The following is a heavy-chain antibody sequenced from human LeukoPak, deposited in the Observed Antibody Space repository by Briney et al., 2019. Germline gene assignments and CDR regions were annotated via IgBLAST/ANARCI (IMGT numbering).Heavy chain of an antibody. CDR2: INHSGST. J-gene: IGHJ6*02. D-gene: IGHD2-2*01. V-gene: IGHV4-34*01. CDR1: GGSFSGYY. Sequence: PSETLSLTCAVYGGSFSGYYWSWIRQPPGKGLEWIGEINHSGSTNYNPSLKSRVTISVDTSKNQFSLKLSSVTAADTAVYYCARGSRYCSSTSCYHYYYGMDVWGQGTTVTVSS. CDR3: ARGSRYCSSTSCYHYYYGMDV.